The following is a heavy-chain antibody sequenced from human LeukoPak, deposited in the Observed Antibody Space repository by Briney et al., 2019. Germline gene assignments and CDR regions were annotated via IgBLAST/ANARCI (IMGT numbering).Heavy chain of an antibody. J-gene: IGHJ4*02. Sequence: SETLSLTCTVSGGSISSSSYYWGWIRQPPGKGLEWIGSIYYSGSTYYNPSLKSRVTISVDTSKNQFSLKLSSVTAADTAVYYCARAGLRTTTVLIYWGQGTLVTVSP. CDR1: GGSISSSSYY. V-gene: IGHV4-39*01. CDR2: IYYSGST. CDR3: ARAGLRTTTVLIY. D-gene: IGHD4-17*01.